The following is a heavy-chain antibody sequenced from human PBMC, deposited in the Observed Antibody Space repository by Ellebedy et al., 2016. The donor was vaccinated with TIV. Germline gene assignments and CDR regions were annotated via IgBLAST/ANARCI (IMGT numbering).Heavy chain of an antibody. CDR1: GYTFTSYA. D-gene: IGHD4-17*01. J-gene: IGHJ4*02. CDR3: ARGQPAWSYGEHLAHEY. V-gene: IGHV1-3*01. CDR2: INAGNGNT. Sequence: ASVKVSCKASGYTFTSYAMHWVRQAPGQRLEWMGWINAGNGNTKYSQKFQGRVTITRDTSASTAYMELSSLRSEDTAVYYCARGQPAWSYGEHLAHEYWGQGTLVTVSS.